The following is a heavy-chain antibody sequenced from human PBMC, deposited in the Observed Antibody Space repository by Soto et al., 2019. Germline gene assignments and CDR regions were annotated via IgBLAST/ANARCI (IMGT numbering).Heavy chain of an antibody. CDR1: GFTFSSYS. CDR3: AREDCSGCSCYSGTDAFDI. V-gene: IGHV3-21*01. D-gene: IGHD2-15*01. Sequence: EVQLVESGGGLVKPGGSLRLSCAASGFTFSSYSMNWVRQAPGKGLEWVSSISSSSSYIYYADSVKGRFTISRDNAKNSLYLQMNSLRAEDTAVYYCAREDCSGCSCYSGTDAFDIWGQGTMVTVSS. CDR2: ISSSSSYI. J-gene: IGHJ3*02.